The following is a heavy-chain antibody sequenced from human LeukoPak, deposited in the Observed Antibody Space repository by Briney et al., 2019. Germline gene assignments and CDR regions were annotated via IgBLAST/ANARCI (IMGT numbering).Heavy chain of an antibody. J-gene: IGHJ4*02. CDR1: GYTFTGYY. CDR3: ARGDLSPKTYDIVPFEY. CDR2: INPNSGGT. Sequence: ASVKVSCKASGYTFTGYYMHWVRQAPGQGLEWMGWINPNSGGTNYAQKFQGRVTMTRDTSISTAYMELSRLRSDDTAVYYCARGDLSPKTYDIVPFEYWGQGTLVTVSS. V-gene: IGHV1-2*02. D-gene: IGHD3-9*01.